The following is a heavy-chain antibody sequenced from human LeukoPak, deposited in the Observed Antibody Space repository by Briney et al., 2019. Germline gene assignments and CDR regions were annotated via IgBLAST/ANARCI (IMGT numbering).Heavy chain of an antibody. D-gene: IGHD7-27*01. CDR2: IIPIFGTA. CDR1: GGTFSSYA. Sequence: SVKVSCKASGGTFSSYAISWVRQATGQGLEWMGGIIPIFGTANFAQKFQGRVTITADESTSTAYMELSSLRSDDTAVYYCARGPPNWGYDYWGPGTLVTVSS. CDR3: ARGPPNWGYDY. J-gene: IGHJ4*02. V-gene: IGHV1-69*13.